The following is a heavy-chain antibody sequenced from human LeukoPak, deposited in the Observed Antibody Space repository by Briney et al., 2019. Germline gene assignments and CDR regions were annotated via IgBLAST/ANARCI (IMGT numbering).Heavy chain of an antibody. CDR1: GYPFTCYY. J-gene: IGHJ6*03. CDR3: ARDYYDSSGSFYYYYMDV. Sequence: ASVKVSCKASGYPFTCYYMHWVRQAPGQGLEWMGIINPSGGSTSYAQKFQGRVTMTRDTSTSTVYMELSSLRSEDTAVYYCARDYYDSSGSFYYYYMDVWGKGTTVTISS. CDR2: INPSGGST. D-gene: IGHD3-22*01. V-gene: IGHV1-46*01.